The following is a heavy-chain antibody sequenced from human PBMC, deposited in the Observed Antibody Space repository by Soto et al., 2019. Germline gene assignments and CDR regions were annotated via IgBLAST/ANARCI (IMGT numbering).Heavy chain of an antibody. CDR1: GFSFSDYF. V-gene: IGHV1-46*01. CDR2: INPSGDSR. J-gene: IGHJ6*02. Sequence: ASVKVSCKASGFSFSDYFMHWVRQAPGQGLEWMGIINPSGDSRNYAQKFQGRVTMTRNTSISTAYMELSSLRSEDTAVYYCARGYEFWNGYCLDVWGQGTTVTVSS. CDR3: ARGYEFWNGYCLDV. D-gene: IGHD3-3*01.